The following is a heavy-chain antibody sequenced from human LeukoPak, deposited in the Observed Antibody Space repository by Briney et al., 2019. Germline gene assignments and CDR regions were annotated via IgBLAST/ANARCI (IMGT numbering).Heavy chain of an antibody. Sequence: ASVKVFCKASGGTFSSYAISWVRQAPGQGLEWMGWINPNSGGTNYAQKFQGWVTMTRDTSISTAYMELSRLRSDDTAVYYCARVDRGAGPFDPWGQGTLVTVSS. CDR2: INPNSGGT. J-gene: IGHJ5*02. CDR3: ARVDRGAGPFDP. D-gene: IGHD6-19*01. V-gene: IGHV1-2*04. CDR1: GGTFSSYA.